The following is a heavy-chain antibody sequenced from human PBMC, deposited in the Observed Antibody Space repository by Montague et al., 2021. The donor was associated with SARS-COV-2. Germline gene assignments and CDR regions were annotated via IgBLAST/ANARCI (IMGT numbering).Heavy chain of an antibody. V-gene: IGHV4-4*07. CDR2: IYSSGST. CDR3: ARDSPRSYYYGSGTYTWGGYGMDV. CDR1: GGSISSYY. Sequence: ETLSLTCTVSGGSISSYYWSWIRQPAGKGLEWFGRIYSSGSTNYNPSLKSRVTTPVDTPKNQFSLKLSSVTAADTALYYCARDSPRSYYYGSGTYTWGGYGMDVWGQGTTVTVSS. J-gene: IGHJ6*02. D-gene: IGHD3-10*01.